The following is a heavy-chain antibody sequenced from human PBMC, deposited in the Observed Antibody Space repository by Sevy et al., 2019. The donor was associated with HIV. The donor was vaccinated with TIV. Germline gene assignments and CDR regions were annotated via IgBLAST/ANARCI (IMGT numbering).Heavy chain of an antibody. CDR3: ARQGRLPAAYRIFGFDY. Sequence: TLSLTCTVSGGSISSSSYYWGWIRQPPGKGLEWIGSIYYSGSTYYNPSLKSRVTISVDTSKNQFSLKLSSVTAADTAVYYCARQGRLPAAYRIFGFDYWGQGTLVTVSS. CDR2: IYYSGST. D-gene: IGHD2-2*01. J-gene: IGHJ4*02. CDR1: GGSISSSSYY. V-gene: IGHV4-39*01.